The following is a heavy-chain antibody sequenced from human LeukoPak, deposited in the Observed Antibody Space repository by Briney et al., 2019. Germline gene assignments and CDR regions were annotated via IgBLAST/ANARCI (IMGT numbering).Heavy chain of an antibody. Sequence: PGGSLRLSCAASGFTVNNNYMSWVRQAPGKGLEWVSVIYSGGSTYHADSVKGRFTISRDKSKNTLYLQMNSLRVEDTAVYYCARDLDWYWGQGTLVTVSS. CDR1: GFTVNNNY. V-gene: IGHV3-66*02. J-gene: IGHJ4*02. CDR3: ARDLDWY. D-gene: IGHD3/OR15-3a*01. CDR2: IYSGGST.